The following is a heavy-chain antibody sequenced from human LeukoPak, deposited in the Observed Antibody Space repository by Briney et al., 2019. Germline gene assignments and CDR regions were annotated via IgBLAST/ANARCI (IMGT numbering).Heavy chain of an antibody. Sequence: GGSLRLSCAASGFTFSSFAMSWVRQAPGKGLEWVSGFSETNSGIYYADSVKGRFTISRDNSRNTLYLQMNSLRAEDTAVYYCARAGVEWWLRDYYYYGMDVWGQGTTVTVSS. V-gene: IGHV3-23*01. CDR2: FSETNSGI. CDR1: GFTFSSFA. J-gene: IGHJ6*02. CDR3: ARAGVEWWLRDYYYYGMDV. D-gene: IGHD5-12*01.